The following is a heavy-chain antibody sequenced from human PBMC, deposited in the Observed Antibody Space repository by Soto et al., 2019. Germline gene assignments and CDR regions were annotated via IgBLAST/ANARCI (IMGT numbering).Heavy chain of an antibody. Sequence: EVQLVESGGGLIQPSRSLRLSCAASGFTFANYAMNWVRQAPGKGLEWVSGISWDSVSIDYADSVRGRFTISRDNARNSLYLRMSSLRPEDTALYYCAKDAAYYYYYWGQGTLVTVSS. D-gene: IGHD6-25*01. CDR2: ISWDSVSI. CDR1: GFTFANYA. J-gene: IGHJ4*02. CDR3: AKDAAYYYYY. V-gene: IGHV3-9*01.